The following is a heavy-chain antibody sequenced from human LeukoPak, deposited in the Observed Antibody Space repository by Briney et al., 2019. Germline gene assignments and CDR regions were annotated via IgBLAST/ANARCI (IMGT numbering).Heavy chain of an antibody. Sequence: SETLSLTCAVYGGSFSGYYWSWIRQPPGKGLEWIGEINHSGSTNYNPSLKSRVTISVDTSKNQFSLKLSSVTAADTAVYYCARDGAITPYYFDYWGQGTLVTVSS. CDR1: GGSFSGYY. J-gene: IGHJ4*02. D-gene: IGHD2-21*01. V-gene: IGHV4-34*01. CDR2: INHSGST. CDR3: ARDGAITPYYFDY.